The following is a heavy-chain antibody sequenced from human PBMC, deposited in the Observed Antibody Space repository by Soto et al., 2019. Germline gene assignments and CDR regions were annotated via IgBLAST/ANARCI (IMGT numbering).Heavy chain of an antibody. D-gene: IGHD6-13*01. V-gene: IGHV4-34*01. CDR1: GGSFSGDY. Sequence: SETLSLTCAVYGGSFSGDYWCWICKPPGKGLEWIGEINHSGSTNYNPSLKSRVTISVDTSKNQFSLKLSSVTAADTAVYYCARVGRIAADRGYYYYGMDVWGQGPTVTVSS. CDR2: INHSGST. CDR3: ARVGRIAADRGYYYYGMDV. J-gene: IGHJ6*02.